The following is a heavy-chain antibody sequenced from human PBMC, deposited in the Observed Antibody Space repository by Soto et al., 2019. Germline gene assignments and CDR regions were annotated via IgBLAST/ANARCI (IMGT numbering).Heavy chain of an antibody. D-gene: IGHD5-12*01. CDR1: GDSVSSNSAA. CDR3: VRTTYDYDTGYNWFDP. V-gene: IGHV6-1*01. CDR2: TYYRSKWYN. J-gene: IGHJ5*02. Sequence: QVQLQQSGPGLVKPSQTLSLTCAISGDSVSSNSAAWNWIRQSPSRGLEWLGRTYYRSKWYNDYAGSVKSRITSNPATSKNQFSLQLNSVTPEDTAVYYCVRTTYDYDTGYNWFDPWGQGTLVTVSS.